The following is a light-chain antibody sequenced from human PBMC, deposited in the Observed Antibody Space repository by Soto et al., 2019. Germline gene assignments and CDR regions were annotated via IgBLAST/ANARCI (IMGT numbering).Light chain of an antibody. CDR3: SSYNSSSTLPYV. CDR2: DVN. V-gene: IGLV2-14*01. CDR1: SSDVGGYNL. Sequence: QSALTHPASVSGSPGQSITISCTGTSSDVGGYNLVSWYQQYPDKAPKLMIFDVNTRPSGVSNRFSGSKSGNTASLTISGLQAEDEADYYCSSYNSSSTLPYVFGTGTKLTVL. J-gene: IGLJ1*01.